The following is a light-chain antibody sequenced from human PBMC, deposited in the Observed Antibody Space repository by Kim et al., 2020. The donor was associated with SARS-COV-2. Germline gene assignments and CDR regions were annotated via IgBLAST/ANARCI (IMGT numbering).Light chain of an antibody. CDR1: QTVSANY. J-gene: IGKJ4*01. Sequence: EIVLTHSPGTLSLSPGDGASLSCRASQTVSANYLAWYQQKPGQAPRLLIYGVFNRATGIPDRFSGSGSGTDFTLTISRLEPEDFAVYYCQQYGNTPQTFGGGTKVDIK. CDR3: QQYGNTPQT. CDR2: GVF. V-gene: IGKV3-20*01.